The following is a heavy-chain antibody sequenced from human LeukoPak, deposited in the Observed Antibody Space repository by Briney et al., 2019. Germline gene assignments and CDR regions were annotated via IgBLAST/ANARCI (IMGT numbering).Heavy chain of an antibody. CDR3: ARSPQYDILTGYYVDY. Sequence: SETLSLTCTVSGGSISSYYWSWIRQPAGKGLEWIGRIYTSGSTNYNPSLKSRVTISVDTSKNQFSLKLSSVTAADTAVYYCARSPQYDILTGYYVDYWGQGTLVTVSS. J-gene: IGHJ4*02. CDR2: IYTSGST. CDR1: GGSISSYY. D-gene: IGHD3-9*01. V-gene: IGHV4-4*07.